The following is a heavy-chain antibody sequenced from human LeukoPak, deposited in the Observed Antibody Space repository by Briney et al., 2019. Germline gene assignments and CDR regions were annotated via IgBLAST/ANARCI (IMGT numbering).Heavy chain of an antibody. D-gene: IGHD1-26*01. CDR3: ARDKWEPRYAFDT. V-gene: IGHV4-4*02. CDR2: IYHSGST. J-gene: IGHJ3*02. CDR1: GGSISSSNW. Sequence: PSGILSLTCAVSGGSISSSNWWSWIRQPPGKGLEWIGEIYHSGSTNYNPSLKSRVTISVDKSKTQFSLKLSSVTAADTAVYYCARDKWEPRYAFDTWGQGTMVTVSS.